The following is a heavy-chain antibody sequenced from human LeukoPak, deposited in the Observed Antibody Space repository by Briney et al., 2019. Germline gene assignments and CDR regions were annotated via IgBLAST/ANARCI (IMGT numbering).Heavy chain of an antibody. CDR3: ASVYDSSGYYPF. Sequence: SETLSLTCAVYGGSFSGYYWSWIRQPPGKGLEWIGEVNHSGSTNYNPSLKSRVTISVDTSKNQFSLKLSSVTAADTAVYYCASVYDSSGYYPFWGQGTLVTVSS. CDR1: GGSFSGYY. D-gene: IGHD3-22*01. CDR2: VNHSGST. J-gene: IGHJ4*02. V-gene: IGHV4-34*01.